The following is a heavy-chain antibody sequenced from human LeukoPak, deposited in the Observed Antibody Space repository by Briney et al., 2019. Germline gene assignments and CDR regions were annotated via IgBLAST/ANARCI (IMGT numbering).Heavy chain of an antibody. Sequence: SQTLSLTCAISGDSVSSNSAAWNWIRQSPSRGLGWLRRTYYRSTWYNDYAVSVKSRMTINPDTSKNQFSLQLNSVTPEDTAVYYCARGAYCSGGSCYSNWFDPWGQGTLVTVSS. CDR1: GDSVSSNSAA. J-gene: IGHJ5*02. CDR2: TYYRSTWYN. CDR3: ARGAYCSGGSCYSNWFDP. D-gene: IGHD2-15*01. V-gene: IGHV6-1*01.